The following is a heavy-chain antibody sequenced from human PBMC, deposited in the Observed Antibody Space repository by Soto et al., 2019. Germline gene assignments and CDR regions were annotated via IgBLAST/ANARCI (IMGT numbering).Heavy chain of an antibody. CDR2: IYYSGST. CDR3: AGAPRGYSSSWYPPSWFDP. V-gene: IGHV4-59*01. J-gene: IGHJ5*02. D-gene: IGHD6-13*01. Sequence: SETLSLTCTVSGGSISSYYWSWIRQPPGKGLEWIGYIYYSGSTNYNPSLKSRVTISVDTSKNQFSLKLSSVTAADTAVYYCAGAPRGYSSSWYPPSWFDPWGQRNLVTVSS. CDR1: GGSISSYY.